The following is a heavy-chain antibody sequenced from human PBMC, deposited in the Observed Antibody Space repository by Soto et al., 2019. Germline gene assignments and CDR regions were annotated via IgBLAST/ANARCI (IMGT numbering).Heavy chain of an antibody. CDR2: MSPSSGST. CDR3: SRSIIFTSFETFYP. D-gene: IGHD3-16*02. V-gene: IGHV1-8*01. CDR1: GYSFTRYV. J-gene: IGHJ5*02. Sequence: GASVKVCCKASGYSFTRYVINWVRQAPGQGLQWMGWMSPSSGSTGYAPKFQDRVTMTVNTSTSTAFMELRGLTSEDTAVYFWSRSIIFTSFETFYPWG.